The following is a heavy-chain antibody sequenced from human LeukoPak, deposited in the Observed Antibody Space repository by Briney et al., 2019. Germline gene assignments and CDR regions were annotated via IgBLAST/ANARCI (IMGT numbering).Heavy chain of an antibody. J-gene: IGHJ4*02. CDR1: GYTFTSYD. Sequence: ASVKVSCKASGYTFTSYDINWVRQATGQGLEWMVWMNPNSGNTGYAQKFQGRVTMTRNTSISTAYMELSSLRSEDTAVYYCARGRWAYYYDSSGYKYWGQGTLVTVSS. V-gene: IGHV1-8*01. D-gene: IGHD3-22*01. CDR2: MNPNSGNT. CDR3: ARGRWAYYYDSSGYKY.